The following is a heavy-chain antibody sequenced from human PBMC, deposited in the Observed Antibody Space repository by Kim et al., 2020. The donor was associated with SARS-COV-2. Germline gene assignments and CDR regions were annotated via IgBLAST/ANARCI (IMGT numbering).Heavy chain of an antibody. CDR1: GFTFTNYW. CDR2: VGGDGGSR. V-gene: IGHV3-74*01. Sequence: GGSLRLSCTASGFTFTNYWIHWVRQIPGKGPVWISSVGGDGGSRYYAGSVKGQFTTSRYNAKSMVYLQMNSLRVDDTAIYYCTSIFEYWGQGALVTVSS. CDR3: TSIFEY. J-gene: IGHJ4*02. D-gene: IGHD3-3*02.